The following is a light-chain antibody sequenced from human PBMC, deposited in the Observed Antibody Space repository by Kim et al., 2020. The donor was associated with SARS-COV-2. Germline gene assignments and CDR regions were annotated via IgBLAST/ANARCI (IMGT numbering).Light chain of an antibody. V-gene: IGKV3-15*01. CDR1: QSVSSK. CDR3: QQSNNWPYT. CDR2: GAS. J-gene: IGKJ2*01. Sequence: EIVMTQSPVTLSVSPGERATLSCRASQSVSSKLAWYQHKPGQAPSLLIYGASTRATGIPARFSGSGSGTEFTLTISSLQSEDFAVYYCQQSNNWPYTFGQGTKLEI.